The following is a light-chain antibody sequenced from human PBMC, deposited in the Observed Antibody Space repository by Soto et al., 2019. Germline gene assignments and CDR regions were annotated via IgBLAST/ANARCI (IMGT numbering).Light chain of an antibody. CDR1: QSVSSTY. CDR3: QQYTNWPPWT. V-gene: IGKV3-15*01. Sequence: EIVLTQSPGTLSLSPGERATLFCRASQSVSSTYLAWYQQKPGQAPRLLIYGASSRATGIPARFSGSGSGTEFTLTISSLQSEDFADYYCQQYTNWPPWTFGQGTKVEIK. J-gene: IGKJ1*01. CDR2: GAS.